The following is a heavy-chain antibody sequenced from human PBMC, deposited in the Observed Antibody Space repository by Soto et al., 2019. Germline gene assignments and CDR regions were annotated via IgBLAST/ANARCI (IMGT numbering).Heavy chain of an antibody. V-gene: IGHV3-23*01. Sequence: EVQLLESGGGLVQPGGSLRLSCAASGFTFSSYAMSWVRQAPGKGLEWVSAISGSGGSTYYADSVKGRFTISRDNSKNTLYLQMNGRRAEDTAVYYCAKDRVVGATHFDYWGQGTLVTVSS. CDR1: GFTFSSYA. CDR3: AKDRVVGATHFDY. J-gene: IGHJ4*02. CDR2: ISGSGGST. D-gene: IGHD1-26*01.